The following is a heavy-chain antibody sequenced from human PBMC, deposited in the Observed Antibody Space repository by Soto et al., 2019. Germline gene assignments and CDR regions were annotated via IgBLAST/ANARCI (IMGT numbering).Heavy chain of an antibody. CDR3: ARVERVGSSGSFDY. V-gene: IGHV4-59*01. D-gene: IGHD3-10*01. CDR1: GGSISSYY. J-gene: IGHJ4*02. Sequence: SETLSLTCTVSGGSISSYYWSWIRQPPGKGLEWIGYIYYSGSTNYNPSLKSRVTISVDTSKNQFSLKLSSVTAADTAVYYCARVERVGSSGSFDYWGQGTLVTVSS. CDR2: IYYSGST.